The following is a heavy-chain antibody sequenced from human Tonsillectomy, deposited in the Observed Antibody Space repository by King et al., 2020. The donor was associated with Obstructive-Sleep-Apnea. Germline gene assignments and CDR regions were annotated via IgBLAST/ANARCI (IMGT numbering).Heavy chain of an antibody. V-gene: IGHV4-39*07. D-gene: IGHD1-14*01. Sequence: QLQESGPGLVKPSGTLTLTCTVSGGSISSGTYSWGWIRQPPGQGLEWTGNISYIVSTYYNPSLKTRVTMSVETSKNQFSLRLTSVTAADTAVCYCARVTPYGMDVWGQGTTVTVSS. J-gene: IGHJ6*02. CDR1: GGSISSGTYS. CDR2: ISYIVST. CDR3: ARVTPYGMDV.